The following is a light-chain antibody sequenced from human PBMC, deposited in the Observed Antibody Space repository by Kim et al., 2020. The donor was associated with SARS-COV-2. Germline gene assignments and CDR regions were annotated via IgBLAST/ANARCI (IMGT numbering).Light chain of an antibody. Sequence: PGQRVTISCSGSSSNMGNDYVYWYQQVPGAAPKLHIYRDNQRPSGVPDRFSGSKSGTSASLAISGLRSEDEADYYCAAWDDNLSGLFGGGTKVTVL. CDR1: SSNMGNDY. J-gene: IGLJ3*02. V-gene: IGLV1-47*01. CDR2: RDN. CDR3: AAWDDNLSGL.